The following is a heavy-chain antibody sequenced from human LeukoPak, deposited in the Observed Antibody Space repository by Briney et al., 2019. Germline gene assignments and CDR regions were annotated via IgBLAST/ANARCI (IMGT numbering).Heavy chain of an antibody. CDR1: GGSFSGYY. V-gene: IGHV4-34*01. CDR3: ARVGYEYVWGSYRRDHYFDY. CDR2: INHSGST. D-gene: IGHD3-16*02. J-gene: IGHJ4*02. Sequence: PSETLCLTCAVYGGSFSGYYWSWIRQPPGKGLEWIGQINHSGSTNYNPSLKSRVTVSVDTSKNQFSLKLSSVTAADTAVYYCARVGYEYVWGSYRRDHYFDYWGQGSLVTVSS.